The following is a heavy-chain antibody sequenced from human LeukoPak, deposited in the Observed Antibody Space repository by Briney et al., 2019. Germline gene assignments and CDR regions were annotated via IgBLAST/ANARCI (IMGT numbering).Heavy chain of an antibody. CDR3: PRGEGAYGSGSYYPFDY. CDR2: ISSSGSTI. J-gene: IGHJ4*02. Sequence: GGSLRLSCAASGFTFSDYYMSWLRQAPGKGLEWVSYISSSGSTIYYADSGKGRFTISRDNAKNSLYLQMKSLGAEDPAVYYCPRGEGAYGSGSYYPFDYWGQGTLVTVSS. CDR1: GFTFSDYY. V-gene: IGHV3-11*01. D-gene: IGHD3-10*01.